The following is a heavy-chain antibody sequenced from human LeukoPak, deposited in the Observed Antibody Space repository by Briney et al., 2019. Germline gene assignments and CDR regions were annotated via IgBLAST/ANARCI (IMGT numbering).Heavy chain of an antibody. Sequence: PSETLSLTCTVSGYSITSGYNWAWIRQPPGKVLEWIGYAYYSGRINYNPSLKGRVTISVDTSKEEFSLKLGSVTAADTAVYYCASRAGRNYYGMDVWGQGATVTVSS. J-gene: IGHJ6*02. CDR2: AYYSGRI. CDR1: GYSITSGYN. V-gene: IGHV4-61*01. CDR3: ASRAGRNYYGMDV.